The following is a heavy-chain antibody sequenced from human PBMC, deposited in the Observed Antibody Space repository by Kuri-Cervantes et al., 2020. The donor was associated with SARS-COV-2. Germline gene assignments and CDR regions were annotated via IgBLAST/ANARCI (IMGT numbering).Heavy chain of an antibody. Sequence: SETLSLTCTVSGGSIRSFYWNWIRQAPGKGLEYIGYISNSGSTNYNPSLKSRVTISIDTSKNQSSLKVTSVTAADTAVYYCARSPLIWYFDLWGRGTLVTVSS. CDR2: ISNSGST. J-gene: IGHJ2*01. CDR3: ARSPLIWYFDL. CDR1: GGSIRSFY. V-gene: IGHV4-59*01. D-gene: IGHD3-16*01.